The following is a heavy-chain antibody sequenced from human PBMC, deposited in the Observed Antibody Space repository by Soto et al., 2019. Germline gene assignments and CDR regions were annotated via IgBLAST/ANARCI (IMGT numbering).Heavy chain of an antibody. Sequence: SETLSLTCTVSGGSLSSSSYYWGWIRQPPGKGLEWIGSIYYSGSTYYNPSLKSRVTISVDTSKNQFSLKLSSVTAADTAVYYCARSDYGEKKLDYWGQGTLVNVSS. CDR1: GGSLSSSSYY. J-gene: IGHJ4*02. CDR3: ARSDYGEKKLDY. CDR2: IYYSGST. D-gene: IGHD4-17*01. V-gene: IGHV4-39*01.